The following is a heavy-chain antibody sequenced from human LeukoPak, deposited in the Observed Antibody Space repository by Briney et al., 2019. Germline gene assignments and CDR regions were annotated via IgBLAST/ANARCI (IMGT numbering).Heavy chain of an antibody. D-gene: IGHD3-22*01. V-gene: IGHV2-70*04. J-gene: IGHJ4*02. CDR2: IDWDDDK. CDR1: GFSLSTSGMR. Sequence: SGPTLVNPTQTLTLTCTFSGFSLSTSGMRVSWIRQHPGKALEWLARIDWDDDKFYSTSLKTRLTISKDTSKNQVVLTMTNMDPVDTATYYCARSRLPNYYDSSADIPFDYWGQGTLVTVSS. CDR3: ARSRLPNYYDSSADIPFDY.